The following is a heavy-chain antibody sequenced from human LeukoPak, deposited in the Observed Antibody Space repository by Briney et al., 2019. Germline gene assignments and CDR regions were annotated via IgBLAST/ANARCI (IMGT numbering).Heavy chain of an antibody. CDR3: AKGGFNYYDSS. V-gene: IGHV3-23*01. Sequence: GGSLRLSCAASGFTFSGYAMSWVRQAPGKGLEWVSAISGSGGSTYYADSVKGRFTISRDNSKNTLYLQMNSLRAEDTAVYYCAKGGFNYYDSSGGQGTLVTVSS. J-gene: IGHJ4*02. CDR1: GFTFSGYA. D-gene: IGHD3-22*01. CDR2: ISGSGGST.